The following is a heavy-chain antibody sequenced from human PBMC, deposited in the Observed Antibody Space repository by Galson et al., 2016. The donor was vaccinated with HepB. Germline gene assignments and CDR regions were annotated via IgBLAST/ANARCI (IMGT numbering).Heavy chain of an antibody. CDR2: IYWDDNK. CDR1: GFSLRTSGVG. CDR3: AHSRLDFRSDYYKARVWFDP. Sequence: PALVKPTQTLTLTCTFSGFSLRTSGVGVGWIRQPPGKALEWLALIYWDDNKRYSPSLKSRLTITKDTSKKQVVLTMTNMDPVDTATYYCAHSRLDFRSDYYKARVWFDPWGQGTLVTVSS. V-gene: IGHV2-5*02. J-gene: IGHJ5*02. D-gene: IGHD3-3*01.